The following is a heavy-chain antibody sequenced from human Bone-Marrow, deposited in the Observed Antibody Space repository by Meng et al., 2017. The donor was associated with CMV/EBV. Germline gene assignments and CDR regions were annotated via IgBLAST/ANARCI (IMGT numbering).Heavy chain of an antibody. CDR2: IRYDGSNK. D-gene: IGHD2-15*01. V-gene: IGHV3-30*02. J-gene: IGHJ3*02. CDR3: AKDRRWGYCSGGSCYSDHDAFDI. CDR1: GFTFSSYG. Sequence: GGSLRLSCAASGFTFSSYGMHWVRQAPGKGLEWVALIRYDGSNKYYEDPVKGRFTISRDNSKNTLFLHMSSLRAEDTAVYYCAKDRRWGYCSGGSCYSDHDAFDIWGQGTMVTVSS.